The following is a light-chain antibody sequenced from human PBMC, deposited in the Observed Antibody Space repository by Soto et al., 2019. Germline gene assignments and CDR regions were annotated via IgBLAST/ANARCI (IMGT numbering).Light chain of an antibody. J-gene: IGKJ4*02. V-gene: IGKV3-15*01. CDR3: QQRSNWPRT. Sequence: EIVMTQSPAPLSVSPGDRATLSCRASQSVSSNLAWYQQKPGQAPRLLIYGASTRATGIPARFSGSGSGTEFTLTINSLQSEDFAVYYCQQRSNWPRTFGRGTKVDIK. CDR1: QSVSSN. CDR2: GAS.